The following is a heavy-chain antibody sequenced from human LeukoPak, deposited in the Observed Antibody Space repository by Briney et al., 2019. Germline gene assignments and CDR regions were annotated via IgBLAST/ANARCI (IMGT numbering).Heavy chain of an antibody. D-gene: IGHD6-19*01. V-gene: IGHV1-2*02. Sequence: ASVKVSCKASGYTFTGYYMHWVRQAPGPGLERMGWINPNSGGTNYAQKFQGRVTMTGDTSISTAYMELSRLRSDDTAVYYCARVKSSAVAGNFDYWGQGTLVTVSS. CDR3: ARVKSSAVAGNFDY. CDR1: GYTFTGYY. CDR2: INPNSGGT. J-gene: IGHJ4*02.